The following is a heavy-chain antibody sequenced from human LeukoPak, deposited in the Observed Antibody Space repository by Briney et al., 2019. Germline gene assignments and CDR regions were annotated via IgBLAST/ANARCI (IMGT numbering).Heavy chain of an antibody. V-gene: IGHV1-2*02. D-gene: IGHD2-15*01. J-gene: IGHJ4*02. CDR3: ARDAPYCSGGSCPLDY. CDR2: INPNSGGT. Sequence: ASVKVSCKASGYTFTGYYMHWVRQAPGQGLEWMGWINPNSGGTNYAQKFQGRATMTRDTSISTAYMELSRLRSDDTAVYYCARDAPYCSGGSCPLDYWGQGTLVTVSS. CDR1: GYTFTGYY.